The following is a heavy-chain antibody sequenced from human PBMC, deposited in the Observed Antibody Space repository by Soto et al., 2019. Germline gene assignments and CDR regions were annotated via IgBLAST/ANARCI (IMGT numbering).Heavy chain of an antibody. J-gene: IGHJ6*02. Sequence: QVQLVQSGAEAKKPGSSVTVSCKTSGGTFSSYAISWVRQAPGQGLEWMGGIVPLFRTTNYAQKFQGRVTITADTSTYTGYMELIVLRSGDTAVYYCARGGYSSTWSNLLDRSGLDVWGQGPTVTVAS. D-gene: IGHD6-13*01. V-gene: IGHV1-69*06. CDR2: IVPLFRTT. CDR1: GGTFSSYA. CDR3: ARGGYSSTWSNLLDRSGLDV.